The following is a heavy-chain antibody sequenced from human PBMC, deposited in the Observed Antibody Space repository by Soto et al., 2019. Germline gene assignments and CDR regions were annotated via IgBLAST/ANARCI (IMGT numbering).Heavy chain of an antibody. CDR1: GFTFRNHG. V-gene: IGHV3-33*01. Sequence: QVQLVESGGGEVQSGRSLRLSCAASGFTFRNHGMHWVRLAPGKGLEWVAVIWYDGSEKYYADSVKGRFTISRDNSKNTLYLQMNSLRGEDTAVYYCARDLGWPAARFDPWGQGTLVTVSS. D-gene: IGHD2-2*01. CDR3: ARDLGWPAARFDP. CDR2: IWYDGSEK. J-gene: IGHJ5*02.